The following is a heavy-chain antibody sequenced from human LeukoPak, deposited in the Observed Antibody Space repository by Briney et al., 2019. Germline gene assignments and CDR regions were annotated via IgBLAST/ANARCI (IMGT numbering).Heavy chain of an antibody. CDR1: GFTFSRHW. V-gene: IGHV3-74*01. Sequence: PGESLRLSCAASGFTFSRHWMHWVRQAPGKGLVWVSRSNSDGSSTNYADSVKGRFTISRDNAKNTLYLQMNSLRAEDTAVYYCASDTVDTAVGIDYWGQGTLVTVSS. D-gene: IGHD5-18*01. CDR2: SNSDGSST. CDR3: ASDTVDTAVGIDY. J-gene: IGHJ4*02.